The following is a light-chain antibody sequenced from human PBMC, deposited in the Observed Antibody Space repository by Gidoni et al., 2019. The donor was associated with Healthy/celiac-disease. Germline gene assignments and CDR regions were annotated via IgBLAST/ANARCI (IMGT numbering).Light chain of an antibody. Sequence: IVLTQSPATLALSPGERATLPCRASQSVSSYLAWYQQKPGQAPRLLIYDASNRATGIPARCSGSGSGTDFTLTISSLEPEDFAVYYCQQRSNWPPLTFGEGTKVEIK. CDR2: DAS. CDR1: QSVSSY. J-gene: IGKJ4*01. V-gene: IGKV3-11*01. CDR3: QQRSNWPPLT.